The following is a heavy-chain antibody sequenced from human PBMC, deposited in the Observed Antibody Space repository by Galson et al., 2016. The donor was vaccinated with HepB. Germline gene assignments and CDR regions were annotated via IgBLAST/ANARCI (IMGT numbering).Heavy chain of an antibody. D-gene: IGHD6-13*01. CDR1: GGSISSGGYY. V-gene: IGHV4-31*03. CDR2: IYYRGST. CDR3: ARGRGGIAAAGHYFDY. Sequence: TLSLTCTVSGGSISSGGYYWSWIRQHPGKGLEWIGYIYYRGSTYYTPSLKSRVTISVDPSKNQFSMKLSSVTVADTAVYYCARGRGGIAAAGHYFDYWGQGTLVTVSS. J-gene: IGHJ4*02.